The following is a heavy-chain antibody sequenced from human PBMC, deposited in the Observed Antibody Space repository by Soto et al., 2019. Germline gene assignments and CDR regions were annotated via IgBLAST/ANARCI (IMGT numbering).Heavy chain of an antibody. Sequence: PSETLSLTWTVSDGSVSSGSYYWNWIRQHPGKGLEWIGFIYDSGSTHYNPSLKSRVTISVDTSKKQFSLKLSSVTAADTAVYYCARVCGGDCHNGMDVWGQGTTVTVSS. D-gene: IGHD2-21*02. CDR2: IYDSGST. CDR1: DGSVSSGSYY. J-gene: IGHJ6*02. CDR3: ARVCGGDCHNGMDV. V-gene: IGHV4-61*01.